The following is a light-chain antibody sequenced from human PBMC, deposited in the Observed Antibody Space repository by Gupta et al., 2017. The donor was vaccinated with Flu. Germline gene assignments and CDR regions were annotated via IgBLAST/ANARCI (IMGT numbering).Light chain of an antibody. Sequence: ERATLSCRTSQSVSNSSLGWYQQKPGQAPRLLTYGSSNRATDIPDRFSGSGSGTDFTLTISRLEPEDFAVYYCQQCGTSSWTFGQGTKVEAK. CDR1: QSVSNSS. CDR3: QQCGTSSWT. V-gene: IGKV3-20*01. CDR2: GSS. J-gene: IGKJ1*01.